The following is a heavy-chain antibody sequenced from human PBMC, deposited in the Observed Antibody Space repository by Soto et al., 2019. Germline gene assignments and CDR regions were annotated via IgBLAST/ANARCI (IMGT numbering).Heavy chain of an antibody. J-gene: IGHJ4*02. CDR1: GGSFSGYY. CDR3: ASSLHMVRGVIGY. CDR2: INHSGST. Sequence: SETMSLTCAVYGGSFSGYYWSWIRQPPGKGLEWIGEINHSGSTNYNPSLKSRVTISVDTSKNQFSLKLSSVTAADTAVYYCASSLHMVRGVIGYWGQGTLVTVSS. V-gene: IGHV4-34*01. D-gene: IGHD3-10*01.